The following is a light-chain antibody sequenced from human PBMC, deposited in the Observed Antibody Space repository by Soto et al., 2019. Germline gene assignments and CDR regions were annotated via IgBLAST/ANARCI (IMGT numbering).Light chain of an antibody. V-gene: IGKV1-5*03. CDR3: QQYHGYWT. Sequence: DIQMTQSPSTLSASVGDRVTITCRASQSIISWLAWYQQKPGKDPKLLIYKTSSLESGVPSRFSGSGSGTEFTLTISSLQTDDSSTYYCQQYHGYWTFGQGTKVDI. J-gene: IGKJ1*01. CDR2: KTS. CDR1: QSIISW.